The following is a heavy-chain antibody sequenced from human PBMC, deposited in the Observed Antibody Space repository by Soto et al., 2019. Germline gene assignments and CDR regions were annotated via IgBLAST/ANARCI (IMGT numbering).Heavy chain of an antibody. Sequence: QVRLVQSGAEVKKPGASVKLSCKASGYTFTTYAVHWVRQAPGQSLEWMGWINAGNGNTKYSQKFQGRVTMTRDTSISTAYMELSRLRSDDTAVYYCARRKQQGTWFDPWGQGTLVTVSS. J-gene: IGHJ5*02. D-gene: IGHD6-13*01. CDR1: GYTFTTYA. CDR2: INAGNGNT. CDR3: ARRKQQGTWFDP. V-gene: IGHV1-3*01.